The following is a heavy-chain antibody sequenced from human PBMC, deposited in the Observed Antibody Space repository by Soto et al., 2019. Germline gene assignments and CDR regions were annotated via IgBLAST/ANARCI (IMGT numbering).Heavy chain of an antibody. J-gene: IGHJ6*02. CDR1: GGTFRNYA. D-gene: IGHD3-22*01. CDR2: IIPIFGTP. CDR3: ARDGYYYDTDGFYPKNSYYYGVDV. Sequence: QVQLVQSGAEVKKPGSSVKVSCKASGGTFRNYAINWVRLAPRQGLEWMGRIIPIFGTPNYAQRFQGRVTITADESTTTAYMELSSLRSEDTAVYYCARDGYYYDTDGFYPKNSYYYGVDVWGQGTTVTVSS. V-gene: IGHV1-69*18.